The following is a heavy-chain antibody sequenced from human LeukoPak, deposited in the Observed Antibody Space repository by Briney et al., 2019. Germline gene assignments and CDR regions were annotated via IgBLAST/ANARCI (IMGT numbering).Heavy chain of an antibody. V-gene: IGHV1-18*01. CDR1: GYTFTSYS. J-gene: IGHJ4*02. CDR3: ARYKDRDGTPDY. Sequence: ASVKLSCKASGYTFTSYSVSWVRQAPGQGLEWMGWISGYNSNIKYAQTVKGRVTMTTDTSKSPAYMEVRSLRSDDTAVYLCARYKDRDGTPDYWGQGTLV. D-gene: IGHD5-24*01. CDR2: ISGYNSNI.